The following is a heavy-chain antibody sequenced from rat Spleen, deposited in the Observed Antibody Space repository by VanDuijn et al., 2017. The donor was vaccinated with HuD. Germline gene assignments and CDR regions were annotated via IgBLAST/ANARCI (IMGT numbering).Heavy chain of an antibody. CDR1: GFTFSHFY. V-gene: IGHV5-22*01. D-gene: IGHD1-4*01. CDR2: IKYEDFTP. Sequence: EVQLVESGGGLVQPGGSLKLSCAASGFTFSHFYMAWVRQAPKKGLEWIASIKYEDFTPYYGDSVKGRFTVSRDNAENTLYLEMDSLRSEDTATYYCARETGYNSYFDYWGQGVMVTVSS. CDR3: ARETGYNSYFDY. J-gene: IGHJ2*01.